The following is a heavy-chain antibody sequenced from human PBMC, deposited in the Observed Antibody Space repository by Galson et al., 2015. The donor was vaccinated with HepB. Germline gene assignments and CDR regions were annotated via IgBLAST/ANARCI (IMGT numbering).Heavy chain of an antibody. CDR3: ARDNLGYCSGGSCWHEMDV. J-gene: IGHJ6*04. CDR1: GGTFSSYA. Sequence: SVKVSCKASGGTFSSYAISWVRQAPGQGLEWMGGIIPIFGTANYAQKFQGRVTITADESTSTAYMELSSLRSEDTAVYYCARDNLGYCSGGSCWHEMDVWGKGTTVTVSP. CDR2: IIPIFGTA. V-gene: IGHV1-69*13. D-gene: IGHD2-15*01.